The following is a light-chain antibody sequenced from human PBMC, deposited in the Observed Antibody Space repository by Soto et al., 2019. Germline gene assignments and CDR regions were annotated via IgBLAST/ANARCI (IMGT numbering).Light chain of an antibody. CDR3: CSYAGSYTLV. Sequence: QSVLTQPRSVSGSPGQSVTISCTGTSSDVGGYNYVSWYQHHPGKAPKLLIYDVSRRPSGVPDRFSGSKSGNTASLAISGLQAEDEADYYCCSYAGSYTLVFGGGTKLTVL. CDR1: SSDVGGYNY. CDR2: DVS. J-gene: IGLJ3*02. V-gene: IGLV2-11*01.